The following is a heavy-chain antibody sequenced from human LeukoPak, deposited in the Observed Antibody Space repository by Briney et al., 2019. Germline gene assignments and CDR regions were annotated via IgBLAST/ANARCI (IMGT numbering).Heavy chain of an antibody. Sequence: GGSLRLSCAASGFTFSSYGMHWVRQAPGKGLEWVAFIRYDGSNKYYADSVKGRFTISRGNSKNTLYLQMNSLRAEDTAVYYCAKDRGVYDFWSGYSDYWGQGTLVTVSS. CDR2: IRYDGSNK. J-gene: IGHJ4*02. V-gene: IGHV3-30*02. CDR1: GFTFSSYG. D-gene: IGHD3-3*01. CDR3: AKDRGVYDFWSGYSDY.